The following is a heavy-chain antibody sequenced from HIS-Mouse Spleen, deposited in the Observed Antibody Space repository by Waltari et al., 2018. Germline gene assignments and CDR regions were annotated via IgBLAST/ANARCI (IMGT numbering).Heavy chain of an antibody. CDR2: INPNSGGT. CDR3: ARDQLGGFDY. D-gene: IGHD7-27*01. Sequence: QVQLVQSGAEVKKPGASVKVSCKASGYTFTGYYMHGVRQAPGQGLEWMVWINPNSGGTNYAQKCQGRVTMTRDTSISTAYMELSRLRSDDTAVYYCARDQLGGFDYWGQGTLVTVSS. J-gene: IGHJ4*02. V-gene: IGHV1-2*02. CDR1: GYTFTGYY.